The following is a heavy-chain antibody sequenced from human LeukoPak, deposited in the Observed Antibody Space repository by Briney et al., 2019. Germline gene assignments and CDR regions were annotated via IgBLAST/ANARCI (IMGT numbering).Heavy chain of an antibody. Sequence: VASVKVSCKASGYTFTSYGISWVRQAPGQGLEWMGWISAYNGNTNYAQKLQGRVTMTTDTSTSTAYMELRSLRSDDTAVYYCARAVVDTASQYYYYYYMDVWGKGTTVTVSS. CDR3: ARAVVDTASQYYYYYYMDV. CDR1: GYTFTSYG. J-gene: IGHJ6*03. V-gene: IGHV1-18*01. D-gene: IGHD5-18*01. CDR2: ISAYNGNT.